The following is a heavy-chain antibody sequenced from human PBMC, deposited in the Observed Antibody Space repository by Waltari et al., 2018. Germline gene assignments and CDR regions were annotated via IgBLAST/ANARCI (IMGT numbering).Heavy chain of an antibody. V-gene: IGHV3-66*01. J-gene: IGHJ4*02. D-gene: IGHD3-16*02. Sequence: DVQLVESGGGLVQPGGSLRLSCAASGFSFSGHWMHWVRQAPVKGLGLVSVIDSGGSTYYAESVKGRFTISRDKSKNTLYLQMNSLRAEDTAVYDCARETQNYVWGSYLPDWGQGTLVTVSS. CDR3: ARETQNYVWGSYLPD. CDR2: IDSGGST. CDR1: GFSFSGHW.